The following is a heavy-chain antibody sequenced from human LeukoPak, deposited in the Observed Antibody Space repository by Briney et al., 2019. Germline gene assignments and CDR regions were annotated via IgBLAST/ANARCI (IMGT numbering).Heavy chain of an antibody. CDR1: GFTFSSYG. D-gene: IGHD3-22*01. CDR3: ARDSVHGYYDSSGYSALFDY. J-gene: IGHJ4*02. Sequence: GGSLRLSCAASGFTFSSYGMHWVRQAPGKGLEWVAVISYDGRNKYYADSVKGRFTISRDNSKNTLYLQMNSLRAEDTAVYYCARDSVHGYYDSSGYSALFDYWGQGTLVTVSS. CDR2: ISYDGRNK. V-gene: IGHV3-30*03.